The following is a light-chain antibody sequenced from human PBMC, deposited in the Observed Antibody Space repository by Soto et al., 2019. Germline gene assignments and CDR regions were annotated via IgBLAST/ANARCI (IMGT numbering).Light chain of an antibody. Sequence: QSALTQPPSASGSPGQAVTISCTGTSSDVGGYKYVSWYQQHPGKAPKLLIYEVNRRPSGVPDRFSGSKSGNTASLTVSGLQAEDEADYYCSSHACSNNVLFGGGTKLTVL. J-gene: IGLJ2*01. CDR2: EVN. CDR3: SSHACSNNVL. CDR1: SSDVGGYKY. V-gene: IGLV2-8*01.